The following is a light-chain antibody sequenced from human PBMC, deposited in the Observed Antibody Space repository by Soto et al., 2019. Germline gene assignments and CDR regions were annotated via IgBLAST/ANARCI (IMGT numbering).Light chain of an antibody. CDR1: QSISSW. Sequence: DTQMAQSPSTLSASVGDRVTITCRASQSISSWLAWYQQKPGKDPKLLIYKSSSLESGVPSRFSGRGSGTGVTLTVSGLQTDDFAAYYCQRYSDFPWTFGRGIKVDI. CDR3: QRYSDFPWT. J-gene: IGKJ1*01. V-gene: IGKV1-5*03. CDR2: KSS.